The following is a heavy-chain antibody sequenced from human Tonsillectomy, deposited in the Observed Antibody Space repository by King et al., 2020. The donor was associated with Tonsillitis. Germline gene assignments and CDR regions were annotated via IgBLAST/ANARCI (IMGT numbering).Heavy chain of an antibody. CDR1: GFMFSNNG. CDR2: IAYDASYE. CDR3: AKEGIGLSDWYFDL. V-gene: IGHV3-30*18. J-gene: IGHJ2*01. Sequence: VQLVESGGGVVQPGRFLRLSCAASGFMFSNNGMHWVRQAPGKVLEWVALIAYDASYENYADSVKGRFTISRDNYKNTLYLEMNSLGVEDTAVYYCAKEGIGLSDWYFDLWGRGTLVTVSS. D-gene: IGHD3-16*01.